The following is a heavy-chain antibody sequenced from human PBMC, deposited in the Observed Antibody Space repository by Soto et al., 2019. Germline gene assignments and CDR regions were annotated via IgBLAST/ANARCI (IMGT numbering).Heavy chain of an antibody. CDR1: GNTFTYRY. V-gene: IGHV1-45*02. D-gene: IGHD1-26*01. CDR2: ITPFSGDV. Sequence: QMQLVQSGAEVKRTGSTVTVSCKALGNTFTYRYLHWVRQAPGQSLEWMGWITPFSGDVHYAQKFQERVTSTRYRSINTAYMRMSSLRSDDTAMYYCASGGACSGPFTWELPDHWGQGTLVTVSS. J-gene: IGHJ4*02. CDR3: ASGGACSGPFTWELPDH.